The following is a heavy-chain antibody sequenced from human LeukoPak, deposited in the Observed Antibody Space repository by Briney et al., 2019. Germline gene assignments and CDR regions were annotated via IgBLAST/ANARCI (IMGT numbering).Heavy chain of an antibody. CDR2: INPNSGGT. J-gene: IGHJ6*02. V-gene: IGHV1-2*06. CDR1: GYTFTGYY. D-gene: IGHD3-10*01. CDR3: AWGRFGESTTYYYSMDV. Sequence: ASVKVSCKASGYTFTGYYMHWVRQAPGQGLEWMGRINPNSGGTNYAQKFQGRVTMTRDTSISTAYMELSRLRSDDTAVYYCAWGRFGESTTYYYSMDVWGQGTTVTVSS.